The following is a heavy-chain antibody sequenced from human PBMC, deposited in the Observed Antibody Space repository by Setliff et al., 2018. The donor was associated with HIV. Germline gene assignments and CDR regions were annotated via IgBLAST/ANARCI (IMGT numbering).Heavy chain of an antibody. CDR1: GYTFTGYY. D-gene: IGHD3-22*01. CDR2: INPNSGGT. V-gene: IGHV1-2*06. CDR3: ARVSLDYDSSGYRNWFDP. J-gene: IGHJ5*02. Sequence: ASVKVSCKASGYTFTGYYMHWVRQAPGQGLEWMGRINPNSGGTNYAQKFQGRVTMTRDTSISTAYMELSRLRSDDTAVYYCARVSLDYDSSGYRNWFDPWGQGTLVTVSS.